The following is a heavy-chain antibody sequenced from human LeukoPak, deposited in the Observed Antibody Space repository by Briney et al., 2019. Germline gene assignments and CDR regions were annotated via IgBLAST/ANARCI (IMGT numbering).Heavy chain of an antibody. D-gene: IGHD1-26*01. J-gene: IGHJ4*02. CDR1: GFILSYYN. CDR3: ARDLSATARAYDS. CDR2: IAIMGTYI. V-gene: IGHV3-21*01. Sequence: GGSRRLSCAASGFILSYYNMNWVRQAPGKWLEWVSFIAIMGTYITYADSVKGRFTISRDNAKNSLYLQMNSLRAEDTAVYYCARDLSATARAYDSWGQGILVTVSS.